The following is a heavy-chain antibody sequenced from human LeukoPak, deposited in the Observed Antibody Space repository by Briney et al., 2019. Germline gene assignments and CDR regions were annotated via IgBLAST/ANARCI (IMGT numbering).Heavy chain of an antibody. CDR2: IYSRGST. Sequence: PGGSLRLSCAASGFTVSNNYMRWVRQAPGKGLGWVSSIYSRGSTSYVDSVKGRFTISRDNSKNTLFLQMNSLRVEDTAVYYCARDYYGPWGQGTLVTVSS. D-gene: IGHD3-22*01. J-gene: IGHJ5*02. CDR3: ARDYYGP. CDR1: GFTVSNNY. V-gene: IGHV3-66*03.